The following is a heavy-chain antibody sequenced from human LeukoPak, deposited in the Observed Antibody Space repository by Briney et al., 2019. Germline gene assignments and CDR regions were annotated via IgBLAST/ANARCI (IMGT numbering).Heavy chain of an antibody. CDR1: GFAFGSYA. CDR3: AKTTVGYSSGRFPGWPADY. D-gene: IGHD2-15*01. CDR2: IFGSGGSA. V-gene: IGHV3-23*01. Sequence: GGSLRLSCTASGFAFGSYAMYWVRQAPGKGLEWVSGIFGSGGSAHYADSVKGRFTISRDNSKNTVYLEMNSLGVEDTAVYYCAKTTVGYSSGRFPGWPADYWGQGALVTVSS. J-gene: IGHJ4*02.